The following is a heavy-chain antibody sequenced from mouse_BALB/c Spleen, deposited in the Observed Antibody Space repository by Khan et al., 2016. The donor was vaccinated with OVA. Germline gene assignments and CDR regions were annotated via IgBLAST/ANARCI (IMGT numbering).Heavy chain of an antibody. D-gene: IGHD2-10*01. CDR3: ARQTYYHYNVMDY. CDR2: IWSDGST. CDR1: GLSLKNYG. J-gene: IGHJ4*01. V-gene: IGHV2-6-1*01. Sequence: QVQLKESGPGLVAPSQSLSLTCTISGLSLKNYGVHWVRQPPGKGRELLAVIWSDGSTTYTSAHKSRLTITKDNSKSQVFLKMNSLQTDDTAIYFCARQTYYHYNVMDYWGQGNSVTGSS.